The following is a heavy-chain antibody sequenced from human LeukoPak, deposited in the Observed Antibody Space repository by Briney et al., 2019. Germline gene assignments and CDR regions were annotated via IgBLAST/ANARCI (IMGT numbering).Heavy chain of an antibody. CDR2: MYYNEKT. CDR1: GGSISRGDYY. J-gene: IGHJ4*02. D-gene: IGHD2/OR15-2a*01. V-gene: IGHV4-30-4*08. Sequence: SETLSLTCTVSGGSISRGDYYWSWIRQPPGKGLEWIGYMYYNEKTYYNPSLTSRVSISADTSKNQFSLKLSSVTAADTAVYYCGRETTYFGGGYWGQGALVTVSS. CDR3: GRETTYFGGGY.